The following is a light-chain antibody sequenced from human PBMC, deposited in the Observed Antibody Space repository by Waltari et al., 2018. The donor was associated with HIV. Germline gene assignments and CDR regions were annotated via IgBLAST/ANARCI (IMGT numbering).Light chain of an antibody. Sequence: QSVLTQPPSASGTPGQRVTIPCSGSSSNIGSNPVNWYQQLPGTAPKLLMYSNNQRPSGVPDRFSGSKSGTSAPLVISGLQSEDEGDYYCAAWDDSLKGVFGGGTKLTVL. CDR1: SSNIGSNP. V-gene: IGLV1-44*01. J-gene: IGLJ3*02. CDR2: SNN. CDR3: AAWDDSLKGV.